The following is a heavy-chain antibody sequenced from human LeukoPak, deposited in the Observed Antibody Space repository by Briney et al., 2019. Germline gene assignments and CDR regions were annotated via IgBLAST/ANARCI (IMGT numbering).Heavy chain of an antibody. J-gene: IGHJ6*03. CDR2: INHSGST. CDR1: GGSFSGYY. Sequence: SETLSLTCAVYGGSFSGYYWSWIRQPPGKGLEWIGEINHSGSTNYNPSLKSRVTISVDTSKNQFSLKLSSVTAADTAVYYCARSKRDSSSSFYYYYYMDVWGKGTTATVSS. CDR3: ARSKRDSSSSFYYYYYMDV. V-gene: IGHV4-34*01. D-gene: IGHD6-6*01.